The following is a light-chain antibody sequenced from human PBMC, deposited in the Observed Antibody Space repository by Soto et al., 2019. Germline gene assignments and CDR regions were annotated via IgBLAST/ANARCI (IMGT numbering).Light chain of an antibody. V-gene: IGLV2-14*01. Sequence: QSVLTQPASVSGSPGQSITISCTGTSGDVGGYNYVSWYQQHPGKAPKLMISEVSNRPSGVSNRFSGSKSGNTASLTISGLQAEDEADYYCRSYPSSTTLVEFGGGTKLTVL. CDR1: SGDVGGYNY. CDR2: EVS. CDR3: RSYPSSTTLVE. J-gene: IGLJ2*01.